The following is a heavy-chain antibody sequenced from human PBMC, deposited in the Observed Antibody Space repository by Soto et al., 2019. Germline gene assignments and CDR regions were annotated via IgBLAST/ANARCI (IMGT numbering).Heavy chain of an antibody. V-gene: IGHV4-34*01. CDR1: GGSFSDTY. D-gene: IGHD2-15*01. Sequence: QVHLQQWGAGLLKPSETLSLTCAVYGGSFSDTYWNWFRRPPGKGLEWIGVINHNTNTIYNPSLTSRVTISVDTSKNHLSLKLTSVTAADTAVYYCARGVRLSRGSFDPWGLGTLVTVSS. CDR3: ARGVRLSRGSFDP. CDR2: INHNTNT. J-gene: IGHJ5*02.